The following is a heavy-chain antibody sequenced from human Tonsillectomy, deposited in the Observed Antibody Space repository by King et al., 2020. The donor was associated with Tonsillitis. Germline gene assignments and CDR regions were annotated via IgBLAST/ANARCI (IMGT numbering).Heavy chain of an antibody. J-gene: IGHJ5*02. CDR1: GGSFSGYY. CDR2: INHSGST. V-gene: IGHV4-34*01. D-gene: IGHD3-22*01. CDR3: ASRGYYYDSSGYYEVDP. Sequence: VQLQQWGAGLLKPSGTLSLTCAVYGGSFSGYYWSWIRQPPGKGLEWIGEINHSGSTNYNPSLKSRVTISVDTSKNQFSLKLSSVTAADTAVYYCASRGYYYDSSGYYEVDPWGQGTLVTVSS.